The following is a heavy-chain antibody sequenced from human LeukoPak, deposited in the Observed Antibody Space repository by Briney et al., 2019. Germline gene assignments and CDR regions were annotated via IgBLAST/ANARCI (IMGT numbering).Heavy chain of an antibody. CDR1: GYSISSGYY. CDR2: IYHTGST. V-gene: IGHV4-38-2*01. CDR3: ARQLFTTSRHFDS. Sequence: PSETLSLTCGVSGYSISSGYYWGWIRQPPGKGLQCIGTIYHTGSTYYKPSLKSRVTISVDTSKNQFSLQLSSVTAADTAVYYCARQLFTTSRHFDSWGQGTLVTVSS. D-gene: IGHD2-2*01. J-gene: IGHJ4*02.